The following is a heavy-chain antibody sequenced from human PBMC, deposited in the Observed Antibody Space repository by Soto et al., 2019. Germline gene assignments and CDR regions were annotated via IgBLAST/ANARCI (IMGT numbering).Heavy chain of an antibody. Sequence: QVQLVQSGAEVKKPGSSVKVSCKASGGTFSSYTISWVRQAPGQGLEWMGRIIPILGIANYAQKFQGRVTITADKSTSTSYMELSSLRSEDTAVYYCARKGGSYTFGYWGQGTLVTVSS. CDR1: GGTFSSYT. V-gene: IGHV1-69*02. J-gene: IGHJ4*02. CDR3: ARKGGSYTFGY. CDR2: IIPILGIA. D-gene: IGHD1-26*01.